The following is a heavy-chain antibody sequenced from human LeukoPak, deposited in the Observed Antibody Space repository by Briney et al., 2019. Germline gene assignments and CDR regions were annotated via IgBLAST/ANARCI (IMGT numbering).Heavy chain of an antibody. D-gene: IGHD3-10*01. V-gene: IGHV1-2*02. CDR3: ARVRGVANPFDY. CDR1: GYTFTSYD. J-gene: IGHJ4*02. CDR2: INPNSGGT. Sequence: ASVKVSCKASGYTFTSYDINWVRQATGQGLEWMGWINPNSGGTNYAQKFQGRVTMTRDTSISTAYMELSRLRSDDTAVYYCARVRGVANPFDYWGQGTLVTVSS.